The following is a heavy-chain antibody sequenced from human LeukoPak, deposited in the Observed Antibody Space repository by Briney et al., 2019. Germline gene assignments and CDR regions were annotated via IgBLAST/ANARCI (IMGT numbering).Heavy chain of an antibody. J-gene: IGHJ5*02. V-gene: IGHV3-23*01. Sequence: PGGSLRLSCAASGFNFNKYDMTWARQAPGKGLEWVSTITGRSDKTYYTDSVKGRFVTSRDNSKDTLYLQMNSLRAEDTALYYCAKGGWLDALGQGALVTVYS. CDR1: GFNFNKYD. CDR2: ITGRSDKT. CDR3: AKGGWLDA.